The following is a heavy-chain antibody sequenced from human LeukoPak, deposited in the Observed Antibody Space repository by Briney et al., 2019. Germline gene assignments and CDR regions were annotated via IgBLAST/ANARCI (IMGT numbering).Heavy chain of an antibody. CDR3: AKDATPYY. V-gene: IGHV3-23*01. Sequence: GGSLRLSCAASGFSFDSFAMTWVRQAPGKGLEWVSGISGSGGSTYYADSVKGRFTISRDNFKNTVHLQMNSLRAEDTAVYYCAKDATPYYWGRGTLVTVSS. CDR1: GFSFDSFA. J-gene: IGHJ4*02. D-gene: IGHD1-26*01. CDR2: ISGSGGST.